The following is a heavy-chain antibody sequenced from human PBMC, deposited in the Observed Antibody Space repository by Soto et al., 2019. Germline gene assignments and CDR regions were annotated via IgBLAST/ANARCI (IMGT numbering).Heavy chain of an antibody. CDR2: IYPGDSDT. CDR3: ARRYGRYFDY. CDR1: GYIFTSYW. V-gene: IGHV5-51*01. D-gene: IGHD5-18*01. J-gene: IGHJ4*02. Sequence: PGESLKISCQGSGYIFTSYWIGWVRQMPGKGLEWMGIIYPGDSDTRYSPSFQGQVTISADKSITTAYLQWSSLEASDTAMYYCARRYGRYFDYWGQGSLVTVSS.